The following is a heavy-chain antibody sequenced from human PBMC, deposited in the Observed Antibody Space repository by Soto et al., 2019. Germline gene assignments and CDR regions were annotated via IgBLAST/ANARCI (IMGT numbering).Heavy chain of an antibody. J-gene: IGHJ6*02. D-gene: IGHD6-19*01. CDR3: ARDSSGWYSDYYYGMDV. Sequence: PGGSLRLSCAASGFTFSSYGMHWVRQAPGKGLEWVAVIWYDGSNKYYADSVKGRFTISRDNSKNTLYLQMNSLRAEDTAVYYCARDSSGWYSDYYYGMDVWGQGTTVTVSS. CDR1: GFTFSSYG. V-gene: IGHV3-33*01. CDR2: IWYDGSNK.